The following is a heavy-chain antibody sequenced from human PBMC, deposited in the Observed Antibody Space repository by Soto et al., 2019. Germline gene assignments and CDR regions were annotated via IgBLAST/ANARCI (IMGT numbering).Heavy chain of an antibody. V-gene: IGHV4-31*03. CDR2: IYYSGST. CDR1: GGSISSGGYY. J-gene: IGHJ5*02. D-gene: IGHD2-15*01. Sequence: SETLSLTCTVSGGSISSGGYYWSWIRQHPGKGLEWIGYIYYSGSTYYNPSLKSRVTISVDTSKNQFSLKLSSVTAADTAVYYCARVPGYCSGGSCHSVWFDPWGQGTLVTVSS. CDR3: ARVPGYCSGGSCHSVWFDP.